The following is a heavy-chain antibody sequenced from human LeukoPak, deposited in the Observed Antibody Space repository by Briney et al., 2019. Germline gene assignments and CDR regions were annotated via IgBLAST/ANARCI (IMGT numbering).Heavy chain of an antibody. CDR3: ARAWGSYRPFDY. CDR1: GGSISSGGYS. J-gene: IGHJ4*02. D-gene: IGHD3-16*02. Sequence: PSQTLSLTCTVSGGSISSGGYSWSWIRQPPGKGLEWIGYIYHSGSTYYNPSLKSRVTISVDRSKNQFSLKLSSVTAADTAVYYCARAWGSYRPFDYWGQGTLVTVSS. CDR2: IYHSGST. V-gene: IGHV4-30-2*01.